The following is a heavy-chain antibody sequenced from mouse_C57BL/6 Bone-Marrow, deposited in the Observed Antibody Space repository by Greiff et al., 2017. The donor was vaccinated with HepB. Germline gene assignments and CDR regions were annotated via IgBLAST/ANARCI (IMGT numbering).Heavy chain of an antibody. Sequence: EVQLQQSGPELVKPGASVKISCKASGYTFTDYYMNWVKQSHGKSLEWIGDINTNNGGTSYNQKFKGKATLTVDKSSSTAYMELRSLTSEDSAVYYCASYDYGFAYWGQGTLVTVSA. CDR2: INTNNGGT. CDR1: GYTFTDYY. V-gene: IGHV1-26*01. J-gene: IGHJ3*01. D-gene: IGHD2-4*01. CDR3: ASYDYGFAY.